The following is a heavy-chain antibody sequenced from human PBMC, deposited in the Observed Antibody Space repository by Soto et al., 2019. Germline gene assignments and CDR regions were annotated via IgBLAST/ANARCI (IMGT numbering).Heavy chain of an antibody. J-gene: IGHJ4*02. CDR2: IRSSSSYI. CDR1: GFTFSSYS. CDR3: APIRRDGFNY. V-gene: IGHV3-21*01. Sequence: GGSLRLSCAASGFTFSSYSMNWVRQAPGKGMEWSSSIRSSSSYIYYADSVKVRFTISRDNAKNSLYLQMNSLRAEDTAVYYCAPIRRDGFNYLGQGTPVTVS. D-gene: IGHD2-21*01.